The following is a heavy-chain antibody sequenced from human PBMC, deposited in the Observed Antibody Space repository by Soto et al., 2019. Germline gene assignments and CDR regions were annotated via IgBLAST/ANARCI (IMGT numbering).Heavy chain of an antibody. D-gene: IGHD2-21*01. V-gene: IGHV3-23*01. CDR2: ISGSGGST. Sequence: GGSLRLSCAASGFTFSSYAMSWVRQSPGKGLEWVSAISGSGGSTYYADSAKGRFTISRDNSKNTLYLQMNSLRAEDTAVYYCAKDLTLVRPPRSVWGQGTTVTVSS. CDR1: GFTFSSYA. CDR3: AKDLTLVRPPRSV. J-gene: IGHJ6*02.